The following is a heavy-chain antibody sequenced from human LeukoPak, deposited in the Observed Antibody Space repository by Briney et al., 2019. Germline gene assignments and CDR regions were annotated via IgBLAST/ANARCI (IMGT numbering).Heavy chain of an antibody. V-gene: IGHV3-74*01. CDR3: ARGGRIYSGYDSVDY. J-gene: IGHJ4*02. CDR2: INGDGSRT. D-gene: IGHD5-12*01. Sequence: GGSLRLSCAASGFTFSSDWMHWVRQAPGKGLVWVSRINGDGSRTNYADSVKGRFTISRDNAKNTLYLQMNSLRAEDTAVYYCARGGRIYSGYDSVDYWGQGTLVTVSS. CDR1: GFTFSSDW.